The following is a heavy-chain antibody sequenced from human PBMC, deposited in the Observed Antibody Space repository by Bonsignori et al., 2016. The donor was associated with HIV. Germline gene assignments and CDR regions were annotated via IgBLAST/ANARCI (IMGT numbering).Heavy chain of an antibody. CDR1: GFIFSTST. V-gene: IGHV3-21*06. CDR2: ISTSGTYI. D-gene: IGHD1-26*01. CDR3: ARGGASIGLDY. J-gene: IGHJ4*02. Sequence: EVQLVESGGGLVKPGGSLRLSCAASGFIFSTSTMNWVRQAPGKGLQWVSSISTSGTYIYYADSVRGRITVSRDDAKSSLYLQMTSLRDEDTAVYYCARGGASIGLDYWGLGTLVTV.